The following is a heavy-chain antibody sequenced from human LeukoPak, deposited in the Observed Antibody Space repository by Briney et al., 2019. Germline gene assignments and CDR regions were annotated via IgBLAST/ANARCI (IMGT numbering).Heavy chain of an antibody. V-gene: IGHV3-23*01. CDR1: GFAFSSYA. D-gene: IGHD2-15*01. J-gene: IGHJ4*02. Sequence: PGGSLRLSCAASGFAFSSYAMTWGRQAPGKGLEWVSSISASGAGTYYTDSVKGRFTISRDNSKNTLYLLMNSLRAADTGIYYCARDSILFGDYMDYWGQGTLVTVSS. CDR3: ARDSILFGDYMDY. CDR2: ISASGAGT.